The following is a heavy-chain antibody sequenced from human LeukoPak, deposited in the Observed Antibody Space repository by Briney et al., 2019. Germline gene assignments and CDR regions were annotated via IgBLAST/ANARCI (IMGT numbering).Heavy chain of an antibody. Sequence: PGGSLRLSCAASGFNFNIIGMHWVRQVPGNGLEWVAVLWANGNTAHYADSVKGRFTISRDSPENTLYLQMNSLRSEDTAVYYCVKESAADATFHFDYWGQGTLVTGSS. D-gene: IGHD6-13*01. CDR1: GFNFNIIG. CDR2: LWANGNTA. J-gene: IGHJ4*02. CDR3: VKESAADATFHFDY. V-gene: IGHV3-33*06.